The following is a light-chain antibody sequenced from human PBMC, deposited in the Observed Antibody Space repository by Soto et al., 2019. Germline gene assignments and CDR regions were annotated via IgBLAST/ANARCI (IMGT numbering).Light chain of an antibody. CDR1: QSISTW. Sequence: DILNLRARCTLPNSVGARVTIPCRASQSISTWLAWYQQKPGKAPNLPIYKASYFASGVPSRFSGGGSGPEFTLTIGILLPEEFASDFGQRYRNYWSIGLGTKV. V-gene: IGKV1-5*03. J-gene: IGKJ1*01. CDR3: QRYRNYWS. CDR2: KAS.